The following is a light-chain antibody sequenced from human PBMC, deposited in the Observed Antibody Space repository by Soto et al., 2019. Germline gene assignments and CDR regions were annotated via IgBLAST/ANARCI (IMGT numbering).Light chain of an antibody. V-gene: IGKV1-5*03. CDR1: QTISSW. CDR2: KAS. CDR3: QHYNSYSEA. J-gene: IGKJ1*01. Sequence: DIHMTQSPSTLSVSVGYGVTIXXRASQTISSWLAWYQQKPGKAPKLLIYKASTLKSGVPSRFSGSGSGTEFTLTISSLQPDDFATYYCQHYNSYSEAFAQGTKVDI.